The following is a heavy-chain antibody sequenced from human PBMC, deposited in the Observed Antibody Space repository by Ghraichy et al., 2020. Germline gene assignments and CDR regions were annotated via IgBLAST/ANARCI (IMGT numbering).Heavy chain of an antibody. J-gene: IGHJ6*04. Sequence: SETLSPTCAVSGGSISSGGYSWSWIRQPPGKGLEWIGYIYYSGGTYYNPSLKSRVTLSVDTSKNQLSLKLSSVTAAATAVYYCAREQDAMDVWGKGTTVTVSS. CDR2: IYYSGGT. V-gene: IGHV4-30-4*07. CDR3: AREQDAMDV. CDR1: GGSISSGGYS.